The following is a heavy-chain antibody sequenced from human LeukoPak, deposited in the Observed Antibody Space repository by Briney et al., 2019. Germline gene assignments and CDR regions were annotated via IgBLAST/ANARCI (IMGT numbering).Heavy chain of an antibody. V-gene: IGHV4-59*01. D-gene: IGHD6-13*01. CDR2: IYHSGST. CDR3: AREEGIAAAGALEY. Sequence: SETLSLTCNVSGDSITDYYWSWIRQPPGKGLEWIGFIYHSGSTSYNPSLASRVTLSLDTSKTQLSLRLTAVTAADTAVYYCAREEGIAAAGALEYWGQGILVTVSS. J-gene: IGHJ4*02. CDR1: GDSITDYY.